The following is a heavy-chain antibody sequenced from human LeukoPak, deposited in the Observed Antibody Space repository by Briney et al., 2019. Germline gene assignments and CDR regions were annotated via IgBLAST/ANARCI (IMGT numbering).Heavy chain of an antibody. Sequence: PSETLSLTCTVSGGSISSYYWSWIRQPPGKGLEWIGYIYYSGSTNYNPYLKSRVTISVDTSKNQFSLKLSSVTAADTAVYYCARGAPYYDFWSGYSPFGWFDPWGQGTLVTVSS. CDR2: IYYSGST. V-gene: IGHV4-59*01. D-gene: IGHD3-3*01. CDR1: GGSISSYY. J-gene: IGHJ5*02. CDR3: ARGAPYYDFWSGYSPFGWFDP.